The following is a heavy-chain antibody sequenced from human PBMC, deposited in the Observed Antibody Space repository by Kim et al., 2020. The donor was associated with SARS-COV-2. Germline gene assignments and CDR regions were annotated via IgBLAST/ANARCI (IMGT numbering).Heavy chain of an antibody. Sequence: SETLSLTCTVSGGSISSNYYYWGWIRQSPGKGLEWIGSVFSSGSAYYNPSLRSRTTISIDTSKNQFSLKMNSMTAADTAVYYCARELGCGADCYADYWG. CDR2: VFSSGSA. J-gene: IGHJ4*01. V-gene: IGHV4-39*07. CDR3: ARELGCGADCYADY. D-gene: IGHD2-21*02. CDR1: GGSISSNYYY.